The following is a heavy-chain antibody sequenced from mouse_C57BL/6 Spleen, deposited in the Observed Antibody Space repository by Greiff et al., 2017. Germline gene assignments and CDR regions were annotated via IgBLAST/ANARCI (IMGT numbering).Heavy chain of an antibody. CDR3: ARPTYDYVYAMGY. J-gene: IGHJ4*01. Sequence: EVQLQQSGPELVKPGASVKISCKASGYTFTDYYMNWVQQRHGKSLEWIGDINPNNGGTSYNQKFKGKGTLTLDKANSTAYMELRSLTSEDSAVYYCARPTYDYVYAMGYWGQGASVTVSS. V-gene: IGHV1-26*01. D-gene: IGHD2-4*01. CDR2: INPNNGGT. CDR1: GYTFTDYY.